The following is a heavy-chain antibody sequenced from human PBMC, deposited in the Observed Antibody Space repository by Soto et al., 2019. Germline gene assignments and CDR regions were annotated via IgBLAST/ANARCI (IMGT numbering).Heavy chain of an antibody. CDR2: IYYSGST. V-gene: IGHV4-59*08. CDR1: GGSISSYY. J-gene: IGHJ4*02. CDR3: ARQGSWSLDY. Sequence: NPSETLSLTCTVSGGSISSYYWSWIRQPPGKGLEWIGYIYYSGSTNYNPSLKSRVTISVDTSKNQFSLKLSSVTAADTAVYYCARQGSWSLDYWGQGTLVTVSS. D-gene: IGHD6-13*01.